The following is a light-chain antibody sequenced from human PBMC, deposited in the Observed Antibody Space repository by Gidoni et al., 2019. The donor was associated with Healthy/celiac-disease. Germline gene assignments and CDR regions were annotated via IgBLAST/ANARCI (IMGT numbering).Light chain of an antibody. V-gene: IGKV2-28*01. J-gene: IGKJ4*01. CDR2: LGS. CDR1: QRPVHSNGFNY. CDR3: MQALQTPPT. Sequence: DIVMTQSPLSLPVTPGEPASISCRSSQRPVHSNGFNYLDWYLQKPGQSPQLLIYLGSNRASGVPDRFSGSGSGTDFTLKISRVEAEDVGVYYCMQALQTPPTFGGGTKVEIK.